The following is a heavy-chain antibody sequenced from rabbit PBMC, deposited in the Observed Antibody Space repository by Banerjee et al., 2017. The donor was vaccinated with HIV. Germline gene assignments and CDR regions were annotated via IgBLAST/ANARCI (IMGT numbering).Heavy chain of an antibody. Sequence: QEQLEESGGGLVKPEGSLTLTCTASGFSFSTTYYMCWVRQAPGKGLEWIACINAGSSGNTYVASWAKGRFTISKTSSTTVTLQMTSLTAADTATYFCARDSAGVIGWNFGLWGPGTLVTVS. V-gene: IGHV1S45*01. CDR2: INAGSSGNT. J-gene: IGHJ4*01. CDR1: GFSFSTTYY. CDR3: ARDSAGVIGWNFGL. D-gene: IGHD1-1*01.